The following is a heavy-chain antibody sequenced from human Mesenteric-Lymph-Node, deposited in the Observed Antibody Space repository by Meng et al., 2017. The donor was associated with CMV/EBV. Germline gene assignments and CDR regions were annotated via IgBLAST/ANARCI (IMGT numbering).Heavy chain of an antibody. J-gene: IGHJ4*02. CDR2: IKQDGSEK. V-gene: IGHV3-7*01. Sequence: GGSLRLSCAASGFTFSSYWMSWVRQAPGKGLEWVANIKQDGSEKYYVDSVKGRFTISRDNAKNSLYLQMNSLRAEDTAVYFCARGRGYNYGYSDYWGQGTLVTVSS. CDR3: ARGRGYNYGYSDY. D-gene: IGHD5-18*01. CDR1: GFTFSSYW.